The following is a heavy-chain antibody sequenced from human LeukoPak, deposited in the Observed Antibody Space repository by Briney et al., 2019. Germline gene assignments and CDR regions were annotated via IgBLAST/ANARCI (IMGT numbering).Heavy chain of an antibody. D-gene: IGHD3-22*01. Sequence: SETLSLTCTVSGGSISSGDYCWSWIRQPPGKGLEWIGYIYYSGSTYYNPSLKSRVTISVDTSKNQFSLKLSSVTAADTAVYYCARGGSSGYFDFDYWGQGTLVTVSS. CDR3: ARGGSSGYFDFDY. CDR2: IYYSGST. CDR1: GGSISSGDYC. J-gene: IGHJ4*02. V-gene: IGHV4-30-4*01.